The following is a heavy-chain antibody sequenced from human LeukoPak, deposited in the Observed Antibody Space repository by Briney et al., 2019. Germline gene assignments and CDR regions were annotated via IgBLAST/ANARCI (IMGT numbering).Heavy chain of an antibody. J-gene: IGHJ3*02. CDR1: GYSFTSYW. Sequence: GESLKISCKGSGYSFTSYWIGWVRQMPGKGLEWMGIIYPGDSDTRYSPSFQGQVTISADKSISTAYLQWSSLKASDTAMYYCASIRGYSGYSNLHDAFDIWGQGTMVTVPS. D-gene: IGHD5-12*01. CDR3: ASIRGYSGYSNLHDAFDI. V-gene: IGHV5-51*01. CDR2: IYPGDSDT.